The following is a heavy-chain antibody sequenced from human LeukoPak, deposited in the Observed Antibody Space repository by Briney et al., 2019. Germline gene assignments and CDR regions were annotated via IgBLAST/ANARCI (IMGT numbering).Heavy chain of an antibody. CDR3: AKDRVVVVPAESYFDY. J-gene: IGHJ4*02. CDR2: ISGSGGST. V-gene: IGHV3-23*01. CDR1: GFTFSSYA. Sequence: HAGGSLRLSCAASGFTFSSYAMSWLRQAPGKGLEWVSAISGSGGSTYYADSVKGRFTISRDNSKNTLYLQMNSLRAEDTAVYYCAKDRVVVVPAESYFDYWGQGTLVTVSS. D-gene: IGHD2-2*01.